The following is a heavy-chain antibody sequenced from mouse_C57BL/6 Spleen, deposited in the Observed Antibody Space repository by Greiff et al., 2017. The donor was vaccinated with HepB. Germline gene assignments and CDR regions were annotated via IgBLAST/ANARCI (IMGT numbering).Heavy chain of an antibody. CDR3: ARSPVVATDWYFDV. J-gene: IGHJ1*03. V-gene: IGHV1-69*01. CDR2: IDPSDSYT. CDR1: GYTFTSYW. Sequence: QVHVKQPGAELVMPGASVKLSCKASGYTFTSYWMHWVKQRPGQGLEWIGEIDPSDSYTNYNQKFKGKSTLTVDKSSSTAYMQLSSLTSEDSAVYYGARSPVVATDWYFDVWGTGTTVTVSS. D-gene: IGHD1-1*01.